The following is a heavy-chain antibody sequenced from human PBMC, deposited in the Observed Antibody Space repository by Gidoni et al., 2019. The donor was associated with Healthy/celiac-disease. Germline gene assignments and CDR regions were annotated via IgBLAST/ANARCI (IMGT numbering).Heavy chain of an antibody. Sequence: QVQLQESGPGLVKPSQTLSLTCTVSGGSISSGSYYWSWIRQPAGKGLEWIGRIYTSGSTNYNPSLKSRVTISVDTSKNQFSLKLSSVTAADTAVYYCARDYEGVNCSGGSCYPYYYGMDVWGQGTTVTVSS. CDR2: IYTSGST. CDR3: ARDYEGVNCSGGSCYPYYYGMDV. V-gene: IGHV4-61*02. CDR1: GGSISSGSYY. J-gene: IGHJ6*02. D-gene: IGHD2-15*01.